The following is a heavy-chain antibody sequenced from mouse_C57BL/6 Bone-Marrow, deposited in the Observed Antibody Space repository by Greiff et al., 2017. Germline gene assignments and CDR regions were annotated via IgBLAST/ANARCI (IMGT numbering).Heavy chain of an antibody. V-gene: IGHV1-64*01. J-gene: IGHJ2*01. CDR3: ARSANGRERYFDY. Sequence: QVQLQQPGAELVKPGASVKLSCKASGYTFTSYWMHWVKQRPGQGLEWIGMIHPNSGSTNYNEKFKSNATLTVDKSSSTAYMQLSSLTSEDSAVYYCARSANGRERYFDYWGQGTTLTVSS. D-gene: IGHD6-1*01. CDR2: IHPNSGST. CDR1: GYTFTSYW.